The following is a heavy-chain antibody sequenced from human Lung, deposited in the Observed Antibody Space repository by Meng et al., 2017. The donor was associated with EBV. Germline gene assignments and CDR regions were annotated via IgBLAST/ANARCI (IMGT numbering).Heavy chain of an antibody. V-gene: IGHV1-2*02. CDR1: GDTLTGHY. Sequence: QVQLAQSGAHVKKPGGSVKVSFQASGDTLTGHYTHWGRQAPGQGFEWMGWIDPHNGGTKYAEKFQGRVSMTKDTSISTVYMELSSLRSDDTAVYYCARVKERFGEVLAYWGQGTLVTVSS. D-gene: IGHD4-17*01. CDR2: IDPHNGGT. CDR3: ARVKERFGEVLAY. J-gene: IGHJ4*02.